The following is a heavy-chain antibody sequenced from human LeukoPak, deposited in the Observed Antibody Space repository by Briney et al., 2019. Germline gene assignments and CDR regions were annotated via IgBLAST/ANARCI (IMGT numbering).Heavy chain of an antibody. V-gene: IGHV4-61*02. D-gene: IGHD5-18*01. CDR3: ARDTAMVSLDY. Sequence: SQTLSLTCTVSGGSISSGSYYWSWIRQPAGKGLEWIGRIYTSGSTNYNPSLKGRVTISVDTSKNQFSLKLSSVTAADTAVYYCARDTAMVSLDYWGQGTLVTVSS. CDR1: GGSISSGSYY. CDR2: IYTSGST. J-gene: IGHJ4*02.